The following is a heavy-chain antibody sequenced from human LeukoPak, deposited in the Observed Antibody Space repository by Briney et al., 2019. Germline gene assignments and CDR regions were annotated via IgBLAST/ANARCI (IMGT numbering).Heavy chain of an antibody. CDR3: ASRYSSSWYRLIPDY. V-gene: IGHV3-23*01. J-gene: IGHJ4*02. Sequence: GGSLRLSCAASGFTFSSYAMSWVRQAPGKGPEWVSVISGSGGSTYYADSVKGRFTISRDNSKNTLYLQMNSLRAEDTAVYYCASRYSSSWYRLIPDYWGQGTLVTVSS. D-gene: IGHD6-13*01. CDR2: ISGSGGST. CDR1: GFTFSSYA.